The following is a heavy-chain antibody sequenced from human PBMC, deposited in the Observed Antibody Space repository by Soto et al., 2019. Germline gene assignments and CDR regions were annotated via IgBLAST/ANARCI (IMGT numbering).Heavy chain of an antibody. Sequence: PGGSLRLSCAASRFTFITYAMIWVRQAPGKGLEWVSGISGGGGDTSYADSVRGRFTCSRDNSKNTLYLQMNSLRAEDTALYYCAKSLFGGPDIWGQGTMVTVSS. D-gene: IGHD2-15*01. J-gene: IGHJ3*02. V-gene: IGHV3-23*01. CDR2: ISGGGGDT. CDR1: RFTFITYA. CDR3: AKSLFGGPDI.